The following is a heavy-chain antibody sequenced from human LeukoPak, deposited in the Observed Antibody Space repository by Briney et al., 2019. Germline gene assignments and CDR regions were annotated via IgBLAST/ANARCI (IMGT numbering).Heavy chain of an antibody. CDR3: AKSSGLSLVSCPDY. J-gene: IGHJ4*02. V-gene: IGHV3-23*01. CDR2: ISGSGGST. Sequence: GGTLRLSCAASGLTFSNYGMTWVRQAPGKGLEWVSAISGSGGSTYYADSVKGRFTISRDNSKNTLYLQMNSLRAEDAAVYYCAKSSGLSLVSCPDYWGQGTLVTVSS. CDR1: GLTFSNYG. D-gene: IGHD6-19*01.